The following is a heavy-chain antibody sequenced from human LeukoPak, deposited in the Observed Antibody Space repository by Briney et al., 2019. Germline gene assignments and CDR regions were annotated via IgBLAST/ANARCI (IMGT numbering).Heavy chain of an antibody. CDR1: GYSFTSYW. J-gene: IGHJ6*02. CDR3: ARHRGSGNYYTVSYYYYYGMDV. Sequence: GESLKISCKGSGYSFTSYWIGWVRQMPGKGLGWMGIIYPGDSDTRYSPSFQGQVTISADKSISTAYLQWSSLKASDTAMYYCARHRGSGNYYTVSYYYYYGMDVWGQGTTVTVSS. V-gene: IGHV5-51*01. CDR2: IYPGDSDT. D-gene: IGHD3-10*01.